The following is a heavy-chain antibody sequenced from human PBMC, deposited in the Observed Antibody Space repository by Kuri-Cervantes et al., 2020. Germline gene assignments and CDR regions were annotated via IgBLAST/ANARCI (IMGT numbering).Heavy chain of an antibody. V-gene: IGHV3-30*12. J-gene: IGHJ4*02. CDR1: GFTFRSYG. Sequence: GGSLRLSCAASGFTFRSYGMHWVRQAPGKGLEWVAAISYDGSNKYYADSVKGRFTISRDNAKNSLYLQMNSLRAEDTAVYYCAKDRRSSGWYGVQYYWGQGTLVTVSS. CDR2: ISYDGSNK. D-gene: IGHD6-19*01. CDR3: AKDRRSSGWYGVQYY.